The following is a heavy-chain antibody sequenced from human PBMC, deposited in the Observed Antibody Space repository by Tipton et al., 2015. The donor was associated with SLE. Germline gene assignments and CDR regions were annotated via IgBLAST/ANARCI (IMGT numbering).Heavy chain of an antibody. CDR3: ARHPPRGGSGYALDN. V-gene: IGHV4-59*01. Sequence: TLSLTCTVSCGSISGYYWSWIRQPPGKGLEWIGYIYHSGSTNYNPSLNSRVNISVDTSKNQFSLKLSSVTAADTAVYYCARHPPRGGSGYALDNWGQGTLVTVSS. CDR1: CGSISGYY. CDR2: IYHSGST. D-gene: IGHD5-12*01. J-gene: IGHJ4*02.